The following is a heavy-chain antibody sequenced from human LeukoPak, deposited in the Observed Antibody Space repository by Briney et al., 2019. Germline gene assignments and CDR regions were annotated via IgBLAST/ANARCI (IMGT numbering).Heavy chain of an antibody. J-gene: IGHJ4*02. CDR3: ARDIWRIAAAGAFDY. D-gene: IGHD6-13*01. Sequence: PGGSLRLSCAASGFTFSSYGMHWVRQAPGKGLEWVAFIRYDGSNKYYADSVKGRFTISRDNSKNTLYLQMNSLRAEDTAVYYCARDIWRIAAAGAFDYWGQGTLVTVSS. CDR1: GFTFSSYG. CDR2: IRYDGSNK. V-gene: IGHV3-30*02.